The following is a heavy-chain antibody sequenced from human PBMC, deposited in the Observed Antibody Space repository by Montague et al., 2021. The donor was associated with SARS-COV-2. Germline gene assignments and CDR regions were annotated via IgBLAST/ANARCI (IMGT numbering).Heavy chain of an antibody. Sequence: SETLSLTCTVSGGSITGYYWSWLRRSPGKGLEWIAYIYDGGAVNYNPSLESRVIISTDTSKNQLSLKVNSVTAADTAVYYCVRDHPYGGPRGAYDIWGRGTVVTVSS. CDR3: VRDHPYGGPRGAYDI. CDR1: GGSITGYY. D-gene: IGHD4-23*01. CDR2: IYDGGAV. V-gene: IGHV4-59*01. J-gene: IGHJ3*02.